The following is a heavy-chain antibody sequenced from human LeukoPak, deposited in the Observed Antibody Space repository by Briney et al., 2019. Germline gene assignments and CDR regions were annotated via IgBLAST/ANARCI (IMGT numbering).Heavy chain of an antibody. CDR2: IRSKANSYAT. V-gene: IGHV3-73*01. J-gene: IGHJ4*02. D-gene: IGHD3-22*01. CDR3: TMIVPPGGY. Sequence: GGSLKLSCAASGFTFSGSAMHWVRQASGKGLEWVGRIRSKANSYATAYAASVKGRFTISRDDSKNTAYLQMNSLETEDTAVYYCTMIVPPGGYWGQGTLVTVSS. CDR1: GFTFSGSA.